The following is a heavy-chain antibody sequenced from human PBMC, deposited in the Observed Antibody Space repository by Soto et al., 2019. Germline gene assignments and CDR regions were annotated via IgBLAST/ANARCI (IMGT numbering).Heavy chain of an antibody. Sequence: PGGSLRLSCAASGFTFSSYGMHWVRQAPGKGLEWVAVIWYDGSNKYYADSVKGRFTISRDNSKNTLYLQMNSLRAEDTAVYYCVGSSSWYTYYYGMDVWGQGTTVTVSS. J-gene: IGHJ6*02. V-gene: IGHV3-33*01. CDR3: VGSSSWYTYYYGMDV. D-gene: IGHD6-13*01. CDR1: GFTFSSYG. CDR2: IWYDGSNK.